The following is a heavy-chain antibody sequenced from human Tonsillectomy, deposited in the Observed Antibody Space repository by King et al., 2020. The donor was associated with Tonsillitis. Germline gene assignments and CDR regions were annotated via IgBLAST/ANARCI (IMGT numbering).Heavy chain of an antibody. J-gene: IGHJ4*02. CDR3: ARELHDSNILYFDY. CDR1: GGSFSGYY. D-gene: IGHD1-1*01. V-gene: IGHV4-34*01. Sequence: VQLQQGGAGLLKPSETLSLTCAVYGGSFSGYYWSWIRQPPGKGLEWIGEINHSGSTNYNPSLKSRVTISVDTSKNQFSLKLSSVTAADTAVYYCARELHDSNILYFDYWGQGTLVTVSS. CDR2: INHSGST.